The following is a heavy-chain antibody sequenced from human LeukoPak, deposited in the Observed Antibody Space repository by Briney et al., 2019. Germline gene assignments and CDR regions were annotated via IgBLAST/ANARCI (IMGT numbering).Heavy chain of an antibody. J-gene: IGHJ6*02. CDR1: GFTFSSYG. V-gene: IGHV3-30*18. D-gene: IGHD3-22*01. Sequence: GGSLRLSCAASGFTFSSYGMHWVRQAPGKGLGWVAVISYDGSNKYYADSVKGRFTISRDNSKNTLYLQMNSLRAEDTAVYYCAKVPLETYYDSSGYYPPYYYYYGMDVWGQGTTVTVSS. CDR3: AKVPLETYYDSSGYYPPYYYYYGMDV. CDR2: ISYDGSNK.